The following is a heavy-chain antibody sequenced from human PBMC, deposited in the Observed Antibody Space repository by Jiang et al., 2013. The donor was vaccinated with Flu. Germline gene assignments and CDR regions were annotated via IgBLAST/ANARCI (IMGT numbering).Heavy chain of an antibody. Sequence: KASGYTFTSYAMNWVRQAPGQGLEWMGWINTNTGNPTYAQGFTGRFVFSLDTSVSTAYLQICSLKAEDTAVYYCARGNLDYDDAFDIWGQGTMVTVSS. V-gene: IGHV7-4-1*01. CDR2: INTNTGNP. CDR3: ARGNLDYDDAFDI. D-gene: IGHD3/OR15-3a*01. J-gene: IGHJ3*02. CDR1: GYTFTSYA.